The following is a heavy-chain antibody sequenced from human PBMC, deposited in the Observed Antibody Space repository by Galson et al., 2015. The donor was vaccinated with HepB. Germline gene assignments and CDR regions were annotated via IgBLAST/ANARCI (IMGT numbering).Heavy chain of an antibody. V-gene: IGHV1-18*04. J-gene: IGHJ4*02. D-gene: IGHD6-13*01. CDR3: AGAIAAAGRVDY. CDR1: GYTFTSYG. CDR2: ISAYNGNT. Sequence: SVKVSCKASGYTFTSYGISWVRQAPGQGLEWMGWISAYNGNTNYAQKLQGRVTMTTDTSTSTAYMELRSLRSDDTAVYYCAGAIAAAGRVDYWGQGTLVTVSS.